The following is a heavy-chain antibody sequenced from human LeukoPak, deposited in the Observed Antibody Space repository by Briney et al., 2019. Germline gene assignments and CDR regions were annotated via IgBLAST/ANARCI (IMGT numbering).Heavy chain of an antibody. Sequence: SETLSLTCTVSGGSISSYYWSWIRQPPGKGLEWIGYIYYSGSTNYNPSLKSRVTISVDTSKNQFSLKLSSVTAADTAVYYCARPSPYYDFWSGNDYFDYWGQGTLVTVSS. J-gene: IGHJ4*02. CDR1: GGSISSYY. CDR3: ARPSPYYDFWSGNDYFDY. CDR2: IYYSGST. D-gene: IGHD3-3*01. V-gene: IGHV4-59*08.